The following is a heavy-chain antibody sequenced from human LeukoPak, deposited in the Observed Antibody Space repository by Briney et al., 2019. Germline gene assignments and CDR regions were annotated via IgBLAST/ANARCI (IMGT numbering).Heavy chain of an antibody. CDR1: GSTFSSYG. D-gene: IGHD4-23*01. CDR3: ARDNSVEDTAWWFDP. J-gene: IGHJ5*02. CDR2: ISYDGSNK. Sequence: GGSLRLSCAASGSTFSSYGMHWVRQAPGKGLEWVAVISYDGSNKYYADSVKGRFTISRDNSKNTLYLQMNSLRAEDTAVYYCARDNSVEDTAWWFDPWGQGTLVTVSS. V-gene: IGHV3-30*03.